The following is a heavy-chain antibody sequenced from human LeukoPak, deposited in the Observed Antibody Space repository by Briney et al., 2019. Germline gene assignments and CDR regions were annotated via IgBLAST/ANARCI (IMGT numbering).Heavy chain of an antibody. V-gene: IGHV4-59*08. D-gene: IGHD2-21*01. CDR1: GGSISSYY. CDR2: IYYSGST. Sequence: SETLSLTCTVSGGSISSYYWSWIRQPPGKGLEWIGYIYYSGSTNYNPSLKSRVTISVDTSKNQFSLKLSSVTAADTAVYYCARLQSAIDSYYYYGMDVWGQGTTVTVYS. J-gene: IGHJ6*02. CDR3: ARLQSAIDSYYYYGMDV.